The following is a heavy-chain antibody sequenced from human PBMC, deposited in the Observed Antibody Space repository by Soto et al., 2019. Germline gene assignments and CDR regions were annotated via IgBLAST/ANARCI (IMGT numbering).Heavy chain of an antibody. V-gene: IGHV4-59*01. D-gene: IGHD4-4*01. CDR3: ARVAKVETTVLYYFDY. Sequence: SETLSLTCTVSGGSISSYYWSWIRRPPGKGLEWIGYIYYSGSTNYNPSLKSRVTISVGTSKNQFSLKLSSVTAADTAVYYCARVAKVETTVLYYFDYWGQGTLVTVSS. J-gene: IGHJ4*02. CDR1: GGSISSYY. CDR2: IYYSGST.